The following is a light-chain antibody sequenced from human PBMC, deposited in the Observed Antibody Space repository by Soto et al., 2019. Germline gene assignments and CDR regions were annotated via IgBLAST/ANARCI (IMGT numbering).Light chain of an antibody. CDR2: DVS. Sequence: QSALTQPRSVSGSPGQSVTISCTGTSSDVGGYNYVSWYQQHPGKAPKLMIYDVSKRPSGVPDRCSGSKSGNTASLTISGLQAEDEADYYCCSYAGSYTVVFGGGTKLTFL. CDR3: CSYAGSYTVV. V-gene: IGLV2-11*01. J-gene: IGLJ2*01. CDR1: SSDVGGYNY.